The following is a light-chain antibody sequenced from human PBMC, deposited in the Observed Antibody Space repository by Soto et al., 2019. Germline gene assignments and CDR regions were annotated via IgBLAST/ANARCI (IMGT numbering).Light chain of an antibody. V-gene: IGKV1-39*01. CDR3: QQSYSTPRT. CDR1: QSISSY. CDR2: AAS. J-gene: IGKJ1*01. Sequence: SLPCRASQSISSYLNWYQQKPGKAPKLLIYAASSLQSGVPSRFSGSGSGTDFTLTISSLQPEDFATYYCQQSYSTPRTFGQGTKWIS.